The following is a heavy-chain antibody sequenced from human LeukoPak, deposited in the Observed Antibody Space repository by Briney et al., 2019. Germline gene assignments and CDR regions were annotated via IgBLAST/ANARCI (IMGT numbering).Heavy chain of an antibody. CDR3: ARGFIGSPIGSYYYYGVDV. CDR2: MNPNSGNT. D-gene: IGHD3-10*01. Sequence: VASVKVSCTASGYTFTSYDINWVRQATGQGLEWMGWMNPNSGNTGYAQKFQGRVTMTRNTSISTAYMELSSLRSEDTAVYYCARGFIGSPIGSYYYYGVDVWGQGTTVTVSS. V-gene: IGHV1-8*01. J-gene: IGHJ6*02. CDR1: GYTFTSYD.